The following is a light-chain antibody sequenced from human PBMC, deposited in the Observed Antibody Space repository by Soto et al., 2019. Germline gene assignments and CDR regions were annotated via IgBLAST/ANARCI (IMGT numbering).Light chain of an antibody. CDR1: QSVSSSY. CDR3: QQYGSSPPWT. Sequence: EIVLTQSPGTLSLSPGERATLSCRASQSVSSSYLAWYQQKPGQAPRLLIYGASSRATGIPDRFSGSGSGTDFTLTISRLEPEDFAVYYCQQYGSSPPWTCGQGTEVGIK. J-gene: IGKJ1*01. V-gene: IGKV3-20*01. CDR2: GAS.